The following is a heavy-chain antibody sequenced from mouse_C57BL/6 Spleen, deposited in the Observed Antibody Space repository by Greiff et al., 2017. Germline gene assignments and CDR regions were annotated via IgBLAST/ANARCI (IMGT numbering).Heavy chain of an antibody. V-gene: IGHV1-80*01. D-gene: IGHD2-12*01. J-gene: IGHJ2*01. CDR3: ARLREDSY. CDR1: GYAFSSYW. CDR2: FYPGDGDT. Sequence: VQLQQSGAELVKPGASVKISCKASGYAFSSYWRNWVKQRPGKGLEWIGQFYPGDGDTNYNGKFKGKATLTADKSSSTAYMQLSSLTSEDSAVYFCARLREDSYWGQGTTLTVSS.